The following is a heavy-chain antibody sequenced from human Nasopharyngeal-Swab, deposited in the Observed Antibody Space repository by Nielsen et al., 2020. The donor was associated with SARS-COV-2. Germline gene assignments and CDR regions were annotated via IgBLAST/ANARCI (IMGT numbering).Heavy chain of an antibody. J-gene: IGHJ5*02. V-gene: IGHV3-30-3*01. CDR2: ISYDGSNK. Sequence: GESLKISCAASGFTFSSYAMHWVRPAPGKGLEWVAVISYDGSNKYYTDSVKGRFTISRDNSKNTVDLQMNSLRAEDTAVYYCANWFDPWGQGTLVTVSS. CDR1: GFTFSSYA. CDR3: ANWFDP.